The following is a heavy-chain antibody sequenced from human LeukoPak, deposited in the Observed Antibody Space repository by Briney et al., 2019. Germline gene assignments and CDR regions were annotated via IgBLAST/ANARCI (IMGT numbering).Heavy chain of an antibody. Sequence: SETLSLTCTVSGGSISSYYWSWIRQPPGKGLEWIGYIYYSGSTNYNPSLKSRVTISVDTSKNQFSLKLSSVTAADTAVYYCARDALPGYDILGYFDYWGQGTLVTVSS. D-gene: IGHD3-9*01. J-gene: IGHJ4*02. CDR1: GGSISSYY. CDR2: IYYSGST. CDR3: ARDALPGYDILGYFDY. V-gene: IGHV4-59*01.